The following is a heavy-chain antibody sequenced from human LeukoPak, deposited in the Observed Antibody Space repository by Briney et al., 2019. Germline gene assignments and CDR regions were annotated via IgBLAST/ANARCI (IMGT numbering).Heavy chain of an antibody. V-gene: IGHV4-34*01. D-gene: IGHD3-9*01. Sequence: SETLSLTCAVYGGSFSGYYWSWIRQPTGKGLEWIGEINHSGSTNYNPSLKSRVTISVDTSKNQFSLKLSSVTAADTAVYYCARGFYDILTGYLFNAFDIWGQGTMVTVSS. CDR1: GGSFSGYY. J-gene: IGHJ3*02. CDR2: INHSGST. CDR3: ARGFYDILTGYLFNAFDI.